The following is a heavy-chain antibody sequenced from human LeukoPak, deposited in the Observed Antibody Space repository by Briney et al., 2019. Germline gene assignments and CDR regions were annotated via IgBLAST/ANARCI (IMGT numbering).Heavy chain of an antibody. CDR1: GYTFTSYD. CDR2: MNPNSGNT. CDR3: ARDEYDFWSGYSNWFDP. D-gene: IGHD3-3*01. V-gene: IGHV1-8*01. Sequence: ASVKVSCKASGYTFTSYDINWVRQATGQGLEWMGWMNPNSGNTGYAQKFQGRVTMTRNTSISTAYMELSSLRSEDTAVYYCARDEYDFWSGYSNWFDPWGQGTLVTVSS. J-gene: IGHJ5*02.